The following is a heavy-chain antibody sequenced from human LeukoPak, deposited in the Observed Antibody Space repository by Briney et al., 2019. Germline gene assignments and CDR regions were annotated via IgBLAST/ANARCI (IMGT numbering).Heavy chain of an antibody. J-gene: IGHJ6*02. V-gene: IGHV1-18*04. D-gene: IGHD6-13*01. Sequence: ASVKVSCKASGSTFTASYIHWVRQAPGQGLEWMGWISAYNGNTNYAQKLQGRVTMTTDTSTSTAYMELRSLRSDDTAVYYCARVRVAGYSSSWYVAGDYYYGMDVWGQGTTVTVSS. CDR3: ARVRVAGYSSSWYVAGDYYYGMDV. CDR2: ISAYNGNT. CDR1: GSTFTASY.